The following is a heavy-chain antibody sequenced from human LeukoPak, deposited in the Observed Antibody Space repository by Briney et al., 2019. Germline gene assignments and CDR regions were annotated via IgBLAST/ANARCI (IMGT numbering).Heavy chain of an antibody. V-gene: IGHV3-23*01. CDR2: TSGSGGST. Sequence: GGSLRLSCADSGFSISNDWMSWVRQAQGKGLEWVSGTSGSGGSTYYAGSVKGRFTISRDNSKNTLYLQMNSLRVEDTAVYYCAKNGGSQCYSHLDSWGQGTLVTVSS. CDR1: GFSISNDW. D-gene: IGHD2-15*01. J-gene: IGHJ4*02. CDR3: AKNGGSQCYSHLDS.